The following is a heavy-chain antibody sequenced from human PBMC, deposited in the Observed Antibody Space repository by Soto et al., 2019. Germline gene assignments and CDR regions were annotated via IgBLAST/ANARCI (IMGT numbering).Heavy chain of an antibody. CDR1: GFTFGHYA. Sequence: PGGSLRLSCAASGFTFGHYAMHWVRQAPGKGLEWVAVISYDGSNKYYADSVKGRFAISRDNSKNTLYVQLNSLRAEDTAVYYCAREVILTGYRYGNLDHWGQGTLVTVSS. J-gene: IGHJ4*02. V-gene: IGHV3-30*09. D-gene: IGHD3-9*01. CDR2: ISYDGSNK. CDR3: AREVILTGYRYGNLDH.